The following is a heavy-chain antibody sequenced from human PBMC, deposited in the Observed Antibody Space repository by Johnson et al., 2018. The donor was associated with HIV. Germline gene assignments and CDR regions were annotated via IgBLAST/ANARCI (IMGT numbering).Heavy chain of an antibody. CDR2: ITWNSGTT. Sequence: VQLVESGGGLVQPGRSLRLSCAASGFTFDDYAMYWVRQAPGKGLEWVSSITWNSGTTYYANSVKGRFTISRDNSKNTLYLQMGSLRADDTAVYYCARDFRYSSSWYLGSGWYPDAFDIWGQGTMVTVSS. CDR1: GFTFDDYA. J-gene: IGHJ3*02. CDR3: ARDFRYSSSWYLGSGWYPDAFDI. D-gene: IGHD6-13*01. V-gene: IGHV3-9*01.